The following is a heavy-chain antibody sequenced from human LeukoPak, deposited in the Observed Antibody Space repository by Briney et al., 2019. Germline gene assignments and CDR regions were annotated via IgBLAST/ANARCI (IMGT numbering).Heavy chain of an antibody. CDR3: APGGPHFDY. CDR2: IYAGGDT. CDR1: GFSVSYNY. Sequence: GGSLRLSCAASGFSVSYNYMSWVRQAPARGLEWVSVIYAGGDTYYADSVKGRFTISRDNSKNTLYLQMNSLRAEDTAVYYCAPGGPHFDYWGQGTLVTVSS. J-gene: IGHJ4*02. V-gene: IGHV3-66*02.